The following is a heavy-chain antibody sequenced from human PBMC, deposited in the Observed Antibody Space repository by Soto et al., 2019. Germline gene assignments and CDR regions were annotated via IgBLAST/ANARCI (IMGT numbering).Heavy chain of an antibody. Sequence: PGGSLRLSCAASGFTFSSYSMNWVRQAPGKGLEWVSYISSSSSTIYYADSVKGRFTISRDNAKNSLYLQMNSLRAEDTAVYYCARAPYYDFWREYYYYMDVWGKGTTVTVSS. CDR3: ARAPYYDFWREYYYYMDV. J-gene: IGHJ6*03. CDR2: ISSSSSTI. CDR1: GFTFSSYS. V-gene: IGHV3-48*01. D-gene: IGHD3-3*01.